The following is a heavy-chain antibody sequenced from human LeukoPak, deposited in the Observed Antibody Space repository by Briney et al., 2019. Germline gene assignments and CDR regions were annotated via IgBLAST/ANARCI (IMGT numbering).Heavy chain of an antibody. Sequence: GGSLRLSCAASGFTFSSYGMSWVRQAPGKGLEWVSAISGSGGSTYYADSVKGRFTISRDNAKNSLYLQMDSLRAEDTAVYYCVRDWAGLDKVFDYWGQGTLVTVSS. CDR1: GFTFSSYG. CDR2: ISGSGGST. CDR3: VRDWAGLDKVFDY. J-gene: IGHJ4*02. D-gene: IGHD3-16*01. V-gene: IGHV3-23*01.